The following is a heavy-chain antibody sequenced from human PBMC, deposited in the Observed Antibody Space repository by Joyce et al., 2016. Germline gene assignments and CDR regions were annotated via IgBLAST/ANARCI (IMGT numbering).Heavy chain of an antibody. CDR2: IWDDGGKK. CDR1: GFNFKNYA. V-gene: IGHV3-33*01. Sequence: QVQLVESGGGGVQPGRTLRLSCAASGFNFKNYAMHWVRQAPGKGVEWVSVIWDDGGKKYYADSVKGRFTISRDNSKNTLYLQLDSLRAEDTAVYYCARESYDVLAGYYPNFDYWGRGTLVTVSS. D-gene: IGHD3-9*01. J-gene: IGHJ4*02. CDR3: ARESYDVLAGYYPNFDY.